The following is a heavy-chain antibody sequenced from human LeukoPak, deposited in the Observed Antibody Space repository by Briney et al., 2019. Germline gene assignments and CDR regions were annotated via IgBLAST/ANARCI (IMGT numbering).Heavy chain of an antibody. Sequence: GGSLRLSCTASGFTFSSYAMSWLRQAPGKGLEWVSYISSSGSTIYYADSVKGRFTISRDNAKNSLYLQMNSLRAEDTAVYYCARDRLSGSYFDYWGQGTLVTVSS. J-gene: IGHJ4*02. V-gene: IGHV3-11*01. D-gene: IGHD1-26*01. CDR1: GFTFSSYA. CDR2: ISSSGSTI. CDR3: ARDRLSGSYFDY.